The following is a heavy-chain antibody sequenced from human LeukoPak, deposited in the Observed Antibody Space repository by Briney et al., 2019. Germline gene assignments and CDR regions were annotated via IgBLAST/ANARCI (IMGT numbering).Heavy chain of an antibody. Sequence: ASVTVSCKASGYTFTSYYMHWVRQAPGQGLEWMGIINPSGGSTSYAQKFQGRVTMTRDTSTSTVYMELSSLRSEDTAVYYCARAIGFGGNSFGAKHLFDYWGQGTLVTVSS. D-gene: IGHD4-23*01. CDR1: GYTFTSYY. CDR2: INPSGGST. J-gene: IGHJ4*02. V-gene: IGHV1-46*01. CDR3: ARAIGFGGNSFGAKHLFDY.